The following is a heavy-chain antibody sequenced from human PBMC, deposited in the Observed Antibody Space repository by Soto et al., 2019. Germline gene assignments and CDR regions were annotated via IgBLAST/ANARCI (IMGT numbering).Heavy chain of an antibody. J-gene: IGHJ5*02. CDR1: GASISSYY. D-gene: IGHD2-8*01. V-gene: IGHV4-59*12. CDR2: IYYSGST. CDR3: ARAGPGFCTNGVCWFDP. Sequence: PSETLSLTCTVSGASISSYYWSWIRQPPGKGLEWIGYIYYSGSTNYNPSLKTRVTISVDTSKNQFSLNLSSVTAADTAVYYCARAGPGFCTNGVCWFDPWGQGTLVTVSS.